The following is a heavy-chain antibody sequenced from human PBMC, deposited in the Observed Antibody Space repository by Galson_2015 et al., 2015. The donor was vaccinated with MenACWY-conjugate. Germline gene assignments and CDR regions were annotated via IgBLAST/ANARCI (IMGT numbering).Heavy chain of an antibody. D-gene: IGHD6-25*01. V-gene: IGHV4-34*01. CDR2: ISHSGST. CDR3: ARWRSESSGWYSDY. Sequence: ETLSLTCAVYGDSFGGYYWSWIRQPPGKGLEWIGDISHSGSTNYNPSLKSRVTISLDTSKNQFSLRLSSVTAADTAVYYCARWRSESSGWYSDYWGQGTLVTVSS. CDR1: GDSFGGYY. J-gene: IGHJ4*02.